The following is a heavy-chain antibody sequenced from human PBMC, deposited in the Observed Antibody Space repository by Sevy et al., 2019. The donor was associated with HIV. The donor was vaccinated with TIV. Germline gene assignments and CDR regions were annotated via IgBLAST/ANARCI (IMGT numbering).Heavy chain of an antibody. J-gene: IGHJ5*02. CDR3: ARVDANYDKGFDP. V-gene: IGHV3-30*03. D-gene: IGHD3-22*01. CDR1: EFIFDDYG. CDR2: ISHDGGKK. Sequence: GGSLRLSCVGSEFIFDDYGTHWVRQAPGKGLEWVALISHDGGKKYYADSVKGRFTISRDNAKNSLYMQMNSLRAEDTAVYYCARVDANYDKGFDPWGQGTLVTVSS.